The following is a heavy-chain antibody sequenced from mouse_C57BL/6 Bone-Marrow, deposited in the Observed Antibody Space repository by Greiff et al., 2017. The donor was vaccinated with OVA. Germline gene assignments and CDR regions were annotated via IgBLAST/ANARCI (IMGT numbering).Heavy chain of an antibody. D-gene: IGHD4-1*01. CDR2: IHPNSGST. J-gene: IGHJ2*01. CDR3: AKLGRYYFDY. V-gene: IGHV1-64*01. CDR1: GYTFTSYW. Sequence: QVQLQQPGAELVKPGASVKLSCKASGYTFTSYWMHWVKQRPGQGLEWIGMIHPNSGSTNYNEKFKSKARLTVDKSSSTAYMQLSSLTSEDSAVYYCAKLGRYYFDYWGQGTTLTVSS.